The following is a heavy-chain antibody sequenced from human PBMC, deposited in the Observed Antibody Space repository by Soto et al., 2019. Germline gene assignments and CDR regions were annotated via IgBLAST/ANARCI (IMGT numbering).Heavy chain of an antibody. Sequence: EVQLVESGGGLVQPGGSLRLSCAASGFTFSDHYMDWVRQAPGKGLEWVGRSRNKANSSSTEYAASVKGRFTISRDESKKSLYLQMNSLKTEDTAVYYCARFSGSYTRGLDYWGQGTLVTVSS. CDR3: ARFSGSYTRGLDY. CDR1: GFTFSDHY. J-gene: IGHJ4*02. V-gene: IGHV3-72*01. CDR2: SRNKANSSST. D-gene: IGHD1-26*01.